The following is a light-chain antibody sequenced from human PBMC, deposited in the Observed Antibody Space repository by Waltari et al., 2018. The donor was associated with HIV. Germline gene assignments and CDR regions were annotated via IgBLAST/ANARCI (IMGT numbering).Light chain of an antibody. CDR2: GAS. J-gene: IGKJ1*01. CDR1: QSVSSSY. Sequence: EIVLPQSPGTLSLSPGERAPLPCRASQSVSSSYLAWYQQKRGQAPRLLIYGASSRATGIPDRFTGSGSGTDFTLTISRLEPEDFAVYYCQQYGTSRWTFGQGTKVEIK. CDR3: QQYGTSRWT. V-gene: IGKV3-20*01.